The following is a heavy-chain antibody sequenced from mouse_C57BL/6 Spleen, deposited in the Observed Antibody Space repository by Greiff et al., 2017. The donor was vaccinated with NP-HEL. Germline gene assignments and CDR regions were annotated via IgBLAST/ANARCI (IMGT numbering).Heavy chain of an antibody. CDR2: IWRGGST. CDR3: AKRGGSNYYYAMDY. D-gene: IGHD2-5*01. CDR1: GFSLTSYG. Sequence: QVQLQQSGPGLVQPSQRLSITCTVSGFSLTSYGVHWVRQSPGKGLEWLGVIWRGGSTDYNAAFMSRLSITKDNSKSQVFFKMNSLQADDTAIYYCAKRGGSNYYYAMDYWGQGTSVTVSS. V-gene: IGHV2-5*01. J-gene: IGHJ4*01.